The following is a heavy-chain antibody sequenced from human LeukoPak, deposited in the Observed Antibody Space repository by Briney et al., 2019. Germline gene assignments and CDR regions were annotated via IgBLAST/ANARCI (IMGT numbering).Heavy chain of an antibody. D-gene: IGHD1/OR15-1a*01. CDR1: GFTFGSSA. V-gene: IGHV3-64D*06. CDR2: ISSNGDTT. CDR3: VKDRSLRTSRLNDAFDI. J-gene: IGHJ3*02. Sequence: GGSLRLSCAASGFTFGSSAMSWVRQAPGKGLEYVSMISSNGDTTYYADSVKGRFTISRDNSKDTLYLQMSSLTAEDTAVYYCVKDRSLRTSRLNDAFDIWGQGTMVTVSS.